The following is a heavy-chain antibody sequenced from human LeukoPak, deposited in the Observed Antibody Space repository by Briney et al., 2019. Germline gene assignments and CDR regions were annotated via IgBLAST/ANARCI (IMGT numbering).Heavy chain of an antibody. V-gene: IGHV4-59*01. Sequence: SETLSLTYTVSGVSISSSYWSWIRQPPGEGLEWIGYIYYRGSNNYRRSRKRRVTISVDTSKNQCSLKLSSVTAADTAVYYCARDKGTIFGVVTKLAGFDLWGRGTLVTVSS. CDR3: ARDKGTIFGVVTKLAGFDL. CDR2: IYYRGSN. D-gene: IGHD3-3*01. CDR1: GVSISSSY. J-gene: IGHJ2*01.